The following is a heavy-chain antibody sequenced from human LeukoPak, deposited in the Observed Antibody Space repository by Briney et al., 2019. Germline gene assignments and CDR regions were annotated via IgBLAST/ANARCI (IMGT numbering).Heavy chain of an antibody. Sequence: RASVKVSCKASGGTFSSYAISWVRQAPGQGLEWMGGIIPIFGTANYAQKFQGRVTITADESTSTAYMELSSLRFEDTAVYYCARERESGSYRYFDYWGQGTLVTVSS. CDR2: IIPIFGTA. CDR3: ARERESGSYRYFDY. D-gene: IGHD1-26*01. CDR1: GGTFSSYA. V-gene: IGHV1-69*13. J-gene: IGHJ4*02.